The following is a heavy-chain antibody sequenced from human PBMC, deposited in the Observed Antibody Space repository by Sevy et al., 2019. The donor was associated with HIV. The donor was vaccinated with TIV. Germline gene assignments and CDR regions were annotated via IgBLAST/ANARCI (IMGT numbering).Heavy chain of an antibody. CDR2: IFYSGRS. D-gene: IGHD3-3*01. CDR3: ARHEAYDVWGDTIRENYHYGIDV. J-gene: IGHJ6*02. Sequence: SETLSLTCSVSGASITTNTDYWGWIRQAPGKGLEWIGSIFYSGRSDYNPSLKGRVTISVDTSKNQFSLKLRPVTAADTSVYYCARHEAYDVWGDTIRENYHYGIDVWGQGTTVTVSS. CDR1: GASITTNTDY. V-gene: IGHV4-39*01.